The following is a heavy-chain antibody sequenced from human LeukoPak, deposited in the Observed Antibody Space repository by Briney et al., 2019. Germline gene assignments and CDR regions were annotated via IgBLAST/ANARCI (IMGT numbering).Heavy chain of an antibody. J-gene: IGHJ4*02. Sequence: ASVKVSCKASGGTFSSYAISWVRQAPGQGLEWMGGFDPEDGETIYAQKFQGRVTMTEDTSTDTAYMELSSLRSEDTAVYYCAHSSGWYDYWGQGTLVTVSS. CDR2: FDPEDGET. D-gene: IGHD6-19*01. V-gene: IGHV1-24*01. CDR1: GGTFSSYA. CDR3: AHSSGWYDY.